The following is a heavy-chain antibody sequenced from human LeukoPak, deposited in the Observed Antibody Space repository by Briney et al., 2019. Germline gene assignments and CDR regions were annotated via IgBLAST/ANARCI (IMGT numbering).Heavy chain of an antibody. CDR1: GFTFSSYS. Sequence: PGGSLRLSCAASGFTFSSYSMNWVRQAPGKGLEWVSYISSTSSTIYYADSVKGRFTISRDNAKNSLYLQFNSLRAEDTAVYYCPRDVASRPRWFDPWGQGTLVTVSS. V-gene: IGHV3-48*04. D-gene: IGHD6-6*01. CDR2: ISSTSSTI. J-gene: IGHJ5*02. CDR3: PRDVASRPRWFDP.